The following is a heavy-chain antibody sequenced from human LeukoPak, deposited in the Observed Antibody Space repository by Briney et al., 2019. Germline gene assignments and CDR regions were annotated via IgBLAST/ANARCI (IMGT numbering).Heavy chain of an antibody. V-gene: IGHV3-53*01. J-gene: IGHJ4*02. CDR3: ARGVEPLAANTLAY. Sequence: PGGSLRLSCAASGFTVITNDMTWVRQAPGQGLEWVSVLYSDGNTKYADSVQGRFTISRDNSKNTLYLEMNSPSPDDTAVYYCARGVEPLAANTLAYWGQGTLVTVSS. CDR1: GFTVITND. D-gene: IGHD1-14*01. CDR2: LYSDGNT.